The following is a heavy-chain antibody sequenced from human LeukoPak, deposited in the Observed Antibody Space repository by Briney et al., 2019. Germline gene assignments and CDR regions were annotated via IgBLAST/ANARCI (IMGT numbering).Heavy chain of an antibody. J-gene: IGHJ4*02. D-gene: IGHD3-10*01. CDR2: ISYDGSNK. CDR3: ARVSGSYYNPYYFDY. CDR1: GFTFSSYA. Sequence: GGSLRLSCAASGFTFSSYAMHWVRQAPSKGLEWVAVISYDGSNKYYAYSVKGRFTISRDNSKNTLYLQMNSLRAEDTAVYYCARVSGSYYNPYYFDYWGQGTLVTVSS. V-gene: IGHV3-30*04.